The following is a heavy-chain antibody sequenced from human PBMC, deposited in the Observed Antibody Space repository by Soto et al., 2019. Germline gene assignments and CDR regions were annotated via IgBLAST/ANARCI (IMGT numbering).Heavy chain of an antibody. CDR3: ARVGRYFDL. Sequence: QVQLQESGPGLVKPSETLSLTCTVSGGSVISGSYYWSWIRQPPGKGLEWIGYIYYSGSTNYNPSLKSRVTISVDTSKNQFSLKLSSVTAADTAVYYCARVGRYFDLWGRGTLVTVSS. J-gene: IGHJ2*01. CDR2: IYYSGST. V-gene: IGHV4-61*01. CDR1: GGSVISGSYY.